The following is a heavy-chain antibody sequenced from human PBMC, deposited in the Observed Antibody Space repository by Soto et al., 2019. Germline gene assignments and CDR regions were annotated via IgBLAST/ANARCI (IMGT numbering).Heavy chain of an antibody. CDR3: ARYSGKYQGPIDY. CDR2: ITYDGSNK. Sequence: QVQLVESGGGVVQPGRSLRLSCAASGFTFSHYGIHWVRQAPGKGQESLAVITYDGSNKHYADSVKGRFTVSRDNSKNTLYLQMNSLRAEDTAVYFCARYSGKYQGPIDYWGQGTLVTVSS. D-gene: IGHD1-26*01. J-gene: IGHJ4*02. V-gene: IGHV3-30*03. CDR1: GFTFSHYG.